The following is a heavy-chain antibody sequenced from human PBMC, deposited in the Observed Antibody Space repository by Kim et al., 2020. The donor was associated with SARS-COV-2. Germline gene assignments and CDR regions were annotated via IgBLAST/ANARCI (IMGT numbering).Heavy chain of an antibody. CDR1: GYSFTSYW. J-gene: IGHJ6*02. Sequence: GESLKISCKGSGYSFTSYWIGWVRQMPGKGLEWMGIIYPGDSDTRYSPSFQGQVTISADKSISTAYLQWSSLKASDTAMYYCARRGDSSGWYSIAHYYYYGMDVWGQGTTVTVSS. V-gene: IGHV5-51*01. CDR3: ARRGDSSGWYSIAHYYYYGMDV. D-gene: IGHD6-19*01. CDR2: IYPGDSDT.